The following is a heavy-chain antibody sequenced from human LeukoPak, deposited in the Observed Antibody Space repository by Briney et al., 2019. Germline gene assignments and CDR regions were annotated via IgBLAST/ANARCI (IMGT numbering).Heavy chain of an antibody. CDR1: GGSISNDNYY. V-gene: IGHV4-39*07. D-gene: IGHD1-14*01. J-gene: IGHJ3*02. CDR3: AKQKRSPVYDAFDI. CDR2: IYYSGST. Sequence: PSETLSLTCTVSGGSISNDNYYWGWIRQPPGKGLEWIGSIYYSGSTYYNPSLKSRVTISVDTSKNQFSLKLSSVTAADTAVYYCAKQKRSPVYDAFDIWGQGTMVTVSS.